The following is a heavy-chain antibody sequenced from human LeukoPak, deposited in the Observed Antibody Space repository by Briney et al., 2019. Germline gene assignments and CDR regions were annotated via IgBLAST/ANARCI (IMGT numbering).Heavy chain of an antibody. Sequence: GGSLSLSCAPSALTVSGNSVTWIRQIPGEGLEWVSAIYYGGSTFYADSVKGRFIISRDTSKNTWTLQMNSLRVEDTAVYYCARIAKDCGGDCFADYWGQGPLVTVSS. CDR1: ALTVSGNS. V-gene: IGHV3-66*01. CDR3: ARIAKDCGGDCFADY. CDR2: IYYGGST. J-gene: IGHJ4*02. D-gene: IGHD2-21*01.